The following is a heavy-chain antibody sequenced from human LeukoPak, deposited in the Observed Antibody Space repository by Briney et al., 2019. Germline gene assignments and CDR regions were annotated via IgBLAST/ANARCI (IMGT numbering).Heavy chain of an antibody. V-gene: IGHV1-2*02. Sequence: ASVKVSCKASGYTFTGYYMHWVRQAPGQGLEWMGWINPNSGGTNYAQKFQGRVTMTTDTSTSTAYMELRSLRSDDTAVYYCARGRDRGASTPFDYWGQGTLVTVSS. CDR2: INPNSGGT. D-gene: IGHD1-26*01. J-gene: IGHJ4*02. CDR3: ARGRDRGASTPFDY. CDR1: GYTFTGYY.